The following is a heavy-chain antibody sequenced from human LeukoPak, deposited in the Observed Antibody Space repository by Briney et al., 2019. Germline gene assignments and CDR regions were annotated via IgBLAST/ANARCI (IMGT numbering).Heavy chain of an antibody. V-gene: IGHV1-18*01. Sequence: VASLKVSCTASGYTFTSYGISWVRQAPGQGLEWMGWISAYNGNTNYAQKLQGRVTMTTDTSTSTAYMELRRLRSDDTAVYYCARGSVKGDYGCCFQHWGQGTLVTVSS. J-gene: IGHJ1*01. CDR2: ISAYNGNT. D-gene: IGHD4-17*01. CDR1: GYTFTSYG. CDR3: ARGSVKGDYGCCFQH.